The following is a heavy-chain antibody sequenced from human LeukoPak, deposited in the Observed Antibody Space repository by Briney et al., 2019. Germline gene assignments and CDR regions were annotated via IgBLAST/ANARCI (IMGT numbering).Heavy chain of an antibody. D-gene: IGHD2-15*01. J-gene: IGHJ5*02. V-gene: IGHV4-39*07. CDR2: IYYSGST. Sequence: KPSETLSLTCTVSGGSISSSSYYWGWIRQPPGKGLEWIGSIYYSGSTYYNPSLKSRVTISVDTSKNQFSLKLSSVTAADTAVYYCARSTPVKIDPWGQGTLVTVSS. CDR3: ARSTPVKIDP. CDR1: GGSISSSSYY.